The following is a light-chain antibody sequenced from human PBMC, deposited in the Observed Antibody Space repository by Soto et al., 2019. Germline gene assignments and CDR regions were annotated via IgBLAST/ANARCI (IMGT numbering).Light chain of an antibody. J-gene: IGKJ4*01. V-gene: IGKV1-39*01. CDR2: AAS. CDR3: QQSHGTPFT. CDR1: QSIGIY. Sequence: DLQMTQSPSSLSASVGDRVTITCRASQSIGIYLNWYQQQPGRAPKLLIYAASHLQSGVPSTFSGTGSGRDFTLTIGSLKPEDFATYFCQQSHGTPFTFGGGTTVQI.